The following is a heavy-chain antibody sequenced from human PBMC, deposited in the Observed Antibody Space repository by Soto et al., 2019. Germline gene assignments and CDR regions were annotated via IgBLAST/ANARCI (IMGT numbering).Heavy chain of an antibody. V-gene: IGHV4-31*03. D-gene: IGHD3-10*01. J-gene: IGHJ3*01. CDR2: IYYSGST. CDR1: GGSISSGGYH. Sequence: PSETLSLTCIVSGGSISSGGYHWSWIRQHPGRGLEWIGYIYYSGSTYYNPSLKSRVTISVDSSKNQFSLKLNSVTAADTAVYYCARDHGPRGAFDFWGQGTMVTVSS. CDR3: ARDHGPRGAFDF.